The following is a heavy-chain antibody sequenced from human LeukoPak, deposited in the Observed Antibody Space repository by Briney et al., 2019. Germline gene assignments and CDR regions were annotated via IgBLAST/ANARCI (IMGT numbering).Heavy chain of an antibody. V-gene: IGHV3-23*01. CDR2: ITGGGGKT. J-gene: IGHJ6*02. D-gene: IGHD2-21*01. Sequence: PGGSLRLSCAASGFTFSSYAMNWVRQAPGKGLDWVSGITGGGGKTYFADSVKGRFTISRDNSKNILYLQMNSLRAEDTAVYYCAKAGQIIAYYYAVDVWGQGTTVTVSS. CDR3: AKAGQIIAYYYAVDV. CDR1: GFTFSSYA.